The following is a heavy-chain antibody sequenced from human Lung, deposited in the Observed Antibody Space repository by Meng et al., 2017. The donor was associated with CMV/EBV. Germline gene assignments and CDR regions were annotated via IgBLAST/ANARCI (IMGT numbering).Heavy chain of an antibody. CDR3: ARDRVLRGVNGLDV. J-gene: IGHJ6*02. Sequence: LQGRVTMTRDTSTRTVYMELRSLRSDDTAVYYCARDRVLRGVNGLDVWGQGTTVTVSS. V-gene: IGHV1-18*01. D-gene: IGHD3-10*01.